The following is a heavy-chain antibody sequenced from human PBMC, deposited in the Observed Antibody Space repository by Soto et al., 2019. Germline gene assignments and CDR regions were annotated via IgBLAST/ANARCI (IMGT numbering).Heavy chain of an antibody. CDR3: AKDIGSSGCYWSATLDY. CDR1: GFTFSSYG. J-gene: IGHJ4*02. CDR2: ISYDGSNK. Sequence: QVQLVESGGGVVQPGRSLRLSCAASGFTFSSYGMHWVRQAPGKGLEWVAVISYDGSNKYYADSVKGRFTISRDNSKNTLYLQMNSLRAEDTAMYYCAKDIGSSGCYWSATLDYWGQGTLVTVSS. V-gene: IGHV3-30*18. D-gene: IGHD6-25*01.